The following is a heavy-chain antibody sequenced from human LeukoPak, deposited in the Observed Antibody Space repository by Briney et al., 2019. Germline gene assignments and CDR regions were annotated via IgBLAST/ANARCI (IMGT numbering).Heavy chain of an antibody. CDR2: IGTAGDT. D-gene: IGHD6-13*01. V-gene: IGHV3-13*01. J-gene: IGHJ6*04. CDR3: ARERYSSRDMDV. Sequence: QPGGSLRLSCAASGFTFSSYDMHWVRQATGKGLEWVSAIGTAGDTYYPGSVKGRFTISRENAKISLYLQMNSLRAGDTAVYYCARERYSSRDMDVWGKGTTVTVSS. CDR1: GFTFSSYD.